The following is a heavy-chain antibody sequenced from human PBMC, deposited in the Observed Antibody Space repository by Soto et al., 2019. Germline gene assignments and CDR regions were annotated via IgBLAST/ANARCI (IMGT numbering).Heavy chain of an antibody. CDR2: ISGGGGST. J-gene: IGHJ6*02. V-gene: IGHV3-23*01. Sequence: PGGSLRLSCAASGFTFSSYAMSWVRQAPGKGLEWVSAISGGGGSTYYADSVKGRFTISRDNAKNTLYLQINSLRAEDTAVYFCARGLRNYYAMDVWGQGTTVTVSS. CDR1: GFTFSSYA. CDR3: ARGLRNYYAMDV.